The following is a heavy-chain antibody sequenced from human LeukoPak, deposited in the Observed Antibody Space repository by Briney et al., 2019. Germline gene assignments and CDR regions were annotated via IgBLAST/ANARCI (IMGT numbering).Heavy chain of an antibody. CDR3: ARQKCTSASCLTKNAFDI. CDR1: GSISGYY. V-gene: IGHV4-4*09. J-gene: IGHJ3*02. CDR2: IYTSGST. Sequence: SETLSLTCTVSGSISGYYWSWIRQPPGKGLEWIGYIYTSGSTDYNPSLESRVTISVDTSKNQFSLDLSSVTAADTAVYYCARQKCTSASCLTKNAFDIWGQGTMVTVSS. D-gene: IGHD2-2*01.